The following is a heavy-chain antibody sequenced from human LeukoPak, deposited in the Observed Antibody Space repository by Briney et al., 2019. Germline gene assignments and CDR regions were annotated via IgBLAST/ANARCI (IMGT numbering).Heavy chain of an antibody. D-gene: IGHD4-17*01. V-gene: IGHV4-59*01. CDR1: GGSISSYY. J-gene: IGHJ4*02. CDR2: IYYSGST. Sequence: SETLSLTCTVSGGSISSYYWSWIRQPPGKGLEWIGYIYYSGSTNYNPSLKSRVTISVDTSKNQFSLKPSSVTAADTAVYYCARDDYGDYFDYWGRGTLVTVSS. CDR3: ARDDYGDYFDY.